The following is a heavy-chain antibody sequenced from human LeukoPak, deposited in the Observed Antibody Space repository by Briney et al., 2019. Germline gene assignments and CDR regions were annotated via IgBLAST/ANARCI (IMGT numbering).Heavy chain of an antibody. V-gene: IGHV3-23*01. D-gene: IGHD3-9*01. CDR2: ISRSGSST. J-gene: IGHJ2*01. Sequence: GRSLRLSCAASGFTFSAYAMSWVRQAPGKGLEWVSAISRSGSSTDYADSVKGRFTISRDNSKNTLYLQMNSLRPEDTAVYYCAKGGDILTGYYLYWYFDLWGRGTLVTVSS. CDR3: AKGGDILTGYYLYWYFDL. CDR1: GFTFSAYA.